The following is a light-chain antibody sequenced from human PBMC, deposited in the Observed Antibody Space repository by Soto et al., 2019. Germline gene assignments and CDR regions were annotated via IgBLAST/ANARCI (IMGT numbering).Light chain of an antibody. J-gene: IGKJ3*01. Sequence: EIVLTQSPGTLSLSPGERATLSCRASQSVSSSYLAWYQQKPGQAPRLLIYGASSRATGIPDRFSASGSGTDFTLTISRLEPEDFAVYYCQQYGSSPRGFTFGPGTKVDIK. CDR3: QQYGSSPRGFT. CDR1: QSVSSSY. CDR2: GAS. V-gene: IGKV3-20*01.